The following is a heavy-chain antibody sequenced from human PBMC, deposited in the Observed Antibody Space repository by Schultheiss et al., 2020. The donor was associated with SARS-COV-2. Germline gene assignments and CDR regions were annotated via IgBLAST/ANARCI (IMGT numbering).Heavy chain of an antibody. Sequence: SETLSLTCTVSGGSISSGGYYWSWIRQHPGKGLEWIGYIYYSGSTYYNPSLKSRVTISVDTSKNQFSLKLSSVTAADTAVYYCATIVFGGNSFDNWGQGTLVTVSS. D-gene: IGHD4-23*01. CDR2: IYYSGST. CDR1: GGSISSGGYY. V-gene: IGHV4-31*03. CDR3: ATIVFGGNSFDN. J-gene: IGHJ4*02.